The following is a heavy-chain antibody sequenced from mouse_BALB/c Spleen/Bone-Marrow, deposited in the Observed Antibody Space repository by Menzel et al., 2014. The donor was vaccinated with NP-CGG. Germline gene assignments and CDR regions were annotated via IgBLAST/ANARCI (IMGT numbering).Heavy chain of an antibody. V-gene: IGHV14-3*02. J-gene: IGHJ4*01. Sequence: VQLQQSGAELVKPGASVKLSCTASGFNIKDTYMHWVKQRPEQGLEWIGRIDPANGNTKYDPKFQGKATITADTSSNTAYLQLSRLTSEDTAVYCCARWLLPYGLDYWGQGTSVTVSS. CDR1: GFNIKDTY. CDR3: ARWLLPYGLDY. D-gene: IGHD2-3*01. CDR2: IDPANGNT.